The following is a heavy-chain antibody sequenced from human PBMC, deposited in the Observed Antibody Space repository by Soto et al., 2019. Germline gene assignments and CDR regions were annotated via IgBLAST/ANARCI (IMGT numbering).Heavy chain of an antibody. Sequence: PSETLSLTCAVYGGSFSGYYWSWIRQPPGKGLEWIGEINHSGSTNYNPSLKSRVTISVDTSKNQFSLKLSSVTAADTAVYYCARLRYFDWFIPRWFDPWGQGTLVTVSS. CDR2: INHSGST. V-gene: IGHV4-34*01. CDR3: ARLRYFDWFIPRWFDP. D-gene: IGHD3-9*01. CDR1: GGSFSGYY. J-gene: IGHJ5*02.